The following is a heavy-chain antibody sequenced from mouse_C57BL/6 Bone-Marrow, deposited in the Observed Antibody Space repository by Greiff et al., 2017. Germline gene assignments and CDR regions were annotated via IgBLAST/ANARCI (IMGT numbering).Heavy chain of an antibody. CDR2: INPSSGYT. V-gene: IGHV1-4*01. J-gene: IGHJ2*01. CDR1: GYTFTSYT. CDR3: ARKGLLWYPYYFDY. Sequence: VKLMESGAELARPGASVKMSCKASGYTFTSYTMHWVKQSPGQGLEWIGYINPSSGYTKYNQKFKDKSTLTADKSSSTAYMQLSRLTSEDSAVYYCARKGLLWYPYYFDYWGQGTTLTVSS. D-gene: IGHD2-1*01.